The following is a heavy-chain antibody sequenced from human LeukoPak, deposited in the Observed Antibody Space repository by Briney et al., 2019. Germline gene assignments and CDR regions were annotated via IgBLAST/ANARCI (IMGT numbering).Heavy chain of an antibody. D-gene: IGHD2-21*02. CDR1: GFTFSRYA. CDR3: AKGHTAGALYYFDY. V-gene: IGHV3-23*01. CDR2: INDNGGGS. J-gene: IGHJ4*02. Sequence: PGGSLRLSCAASGFTFSRYAMSWVRQAPGKGLEWVSTINDNGGGSYSADSVRGRFTISRDNSKNTLSLQMNSLRAEDTAVYYCAKGHTAGALYYFDYWGQGTLVTVSS.